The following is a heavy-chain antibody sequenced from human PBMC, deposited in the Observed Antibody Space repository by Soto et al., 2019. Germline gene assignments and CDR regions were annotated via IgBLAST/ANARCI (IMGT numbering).Heavy chain of an antibody. CDR3: ARVPGYCTDGVCSAVDY. J-gene: IGHJ4*02. Sequence: GGSLRLSCAASGFTFSSYSMNWVRQAPRKGLGWVSSISISSSYIYYADSVKGRFTISRDNAKNTLYLQMNSLRAEDTAVYYCARVPGYCTDGVCSAVDYWGQGTLVTVSS. CDR1: GFTFSSYS. CDR2: ISISSSYI. V-gene: IGHV3-21*01. D-gene: IGHD2-8*01.